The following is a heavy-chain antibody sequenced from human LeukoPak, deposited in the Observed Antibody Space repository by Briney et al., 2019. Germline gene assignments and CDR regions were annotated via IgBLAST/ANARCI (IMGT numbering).Heavy chain of an antibody. Sequence: PGGSLRLSCAASGFTFSSYAMHWVRQAPDKGLEWGAVISYDGSNKYYADSVKGRFTISRDNSKNTLYLQMNSLRAEDTAVYYCARMGDLGSLRGYFDYWGQGTLVTVSS. J-gene: IGHJ4*02. CDR2: ISYDGSNK. CDR1: GFTFSSYA. D-gene: IGHD3-16*01. V-gene: IGHV3-30*04. CDR3: ARMGDLGSLRGYFDY.